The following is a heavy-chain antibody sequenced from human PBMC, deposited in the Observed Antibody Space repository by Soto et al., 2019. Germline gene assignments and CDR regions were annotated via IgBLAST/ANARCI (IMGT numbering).Heavy chain of an antibody. V-gene: IGHV3-21*06. CDR2: ISTGGAYM. D-gene: IGHD2-21*01. Sequence: EVQLVESEGGLVKAGGSLRLFCTASGFTFRNYNMNWVRQAPGKGLEWVSSISTGGAYMFYADSVKGRFTISRDNAQNSLFLQIDSPRAEDTAVYYCARDIASPGGDYFDSWGQGTLVTVSS. J-gene: IGHJ4*02. CDR1: GFTFRNYN. CDR3: ARDIASPGGDYFDS.